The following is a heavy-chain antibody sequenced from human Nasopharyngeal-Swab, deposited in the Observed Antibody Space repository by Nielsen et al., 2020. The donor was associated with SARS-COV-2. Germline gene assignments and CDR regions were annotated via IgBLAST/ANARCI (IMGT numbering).Heavy chain of an antibody. V-gene: IGHV4-39*01. CDR2: IYYSGST. J-gene: IGHJ6*02. CDR3: GRRVARAPRHEGDYYYGMDV. D-gene: IGHD3-16*01. Sequence: PGKGLEWIGSIYYSGSTYYNPSLKSRVTISVDTSKNQFSLKLSSVTAADTAVYYCGRRVARAPRHEGDYYYGMDVWGQGTTVTVSS.